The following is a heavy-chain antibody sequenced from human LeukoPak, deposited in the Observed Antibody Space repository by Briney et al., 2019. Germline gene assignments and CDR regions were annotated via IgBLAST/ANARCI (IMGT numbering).Heavy chain of an antibody. CDR2: IFPSGGEI. D-gene: IGHD3-22*01. J-gene: IGHJ4*02. Sequence: PGGSLRLSCAASGFTFSTFAMIWVRQPPGKGLEWVSSIFPSGGEIHYADSVRGRFTISRDNAKNSLYLQMNSLRAEDTAVYYCAREYYYDSSGYRLPPDYWGQGTLVTVSS. CDR1: GFTFSTFA. CDR3: AREYYYDSSGYRLPPDY. V-gene: IGHV3-21*01.